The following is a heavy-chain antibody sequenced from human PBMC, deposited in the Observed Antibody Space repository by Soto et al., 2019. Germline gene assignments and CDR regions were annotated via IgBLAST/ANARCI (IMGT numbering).Heavy chain of an antibody. Sequence: QVQLVQSGAEVKKPGSSVKVSCKASGGTFSTYTITWVRQAPGQGLEWMGRIIPIIGRINYAQKFQGRVTITADEFAGTAYMDLTRLRSDDTAVYYCAGDPDSHYNDSHASSYPWGQGTLVTVSS. CDR1: GGTFSTYT. CDR2: IIPIIGRI. J-gene: IGHJ5*02. V-gene: IGHV1-69*08. D-gene: IGHD3-22*01. CDR3: AGDPDSHYNDSHASSYP.